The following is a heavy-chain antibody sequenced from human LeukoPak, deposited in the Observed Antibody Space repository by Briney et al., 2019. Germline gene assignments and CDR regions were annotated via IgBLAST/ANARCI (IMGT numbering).Heavy chain of an antibody. D-gene: IGHD3-22*01. Sequence: WVRQAPGKGLEWVGRIISKAGGETTDYAAPVKGRFTISRDDSRNTVYLQMKSPKIEDTAVYYCTTDLYYYDSSGYIGAEYFQHWGQGTLVTVSS. V-gene: IGHV3-15*01. CDR3: TTDLYYYDSSGYIGAEYFQH. CDR2: IISKAGGETT. J-gene: IGHJ1*01.